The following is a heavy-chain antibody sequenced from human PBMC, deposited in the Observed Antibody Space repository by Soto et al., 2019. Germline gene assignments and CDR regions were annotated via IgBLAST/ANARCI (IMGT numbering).Heavy chain of an antibody. CDR1: GGTFSTSA. Sequence: QVQLEQSGAEVKTPGSSVKVACKASGGTFSTSAISWVRQAPGQGLEWMGGIIPIFRTPDYAQKFQDRVTVIADESTSTVYMELSGLRSDDTAVYYCARDKDRLQLGGNYYYILDVWGQGTTVTVSS. J-gene: IGHJ6*02. V-gene: IGHV1-69*12. D-gene: IGHD5-12*01. CDR2: IIPIFRTP. CDR3: ARDKDRLQLGGNYYYILDV.